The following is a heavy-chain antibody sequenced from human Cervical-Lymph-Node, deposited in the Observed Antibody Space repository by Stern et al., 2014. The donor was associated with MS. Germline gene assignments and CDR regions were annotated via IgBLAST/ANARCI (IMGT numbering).Heavy chain of an antibody. CDR2: NYPGASDT. D-gene: IGHD2-21*01. CDR3: ARHCGFRPGCIDY. J-gene: IGHJ4*02. Sequence: VQLVESGAEVKKPGESLKISFKGSGYSFNSYWIGWVRQVAGKGLEWMGINYPGASDTRYSPSFQGQVTISADKSISTAYLQWSSLKASDTAMYYCARHCGFRPGCIDYWGQGTLVTVSS. CDR1: GYSFNSYW. V-gene: IGHV5-51*01.